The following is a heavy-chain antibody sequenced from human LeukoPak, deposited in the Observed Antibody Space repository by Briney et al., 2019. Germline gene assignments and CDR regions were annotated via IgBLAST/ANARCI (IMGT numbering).Heavy chain of an antibody. D-gene: IGHD2-2*02. CDR1: GDGVSSNSAA. Sequence: SQTLSLTCAISGDGVSSNSAAWNWIRQSPSRGLEWLGRTYYRSKWHSYYAPSVKSRITINPDTSKNQFSLQLKSVTPEDTAVYYCARGRYCSTTNCYSYYYYYTMDVWGQGTTVTVSS. CDR2: TYYRSKWHS. CDR3: ARGRYCSTTNCYSYYYYYTMDV. V-gene: IGHV6-1*01. J-gene: IGHJ6*02.